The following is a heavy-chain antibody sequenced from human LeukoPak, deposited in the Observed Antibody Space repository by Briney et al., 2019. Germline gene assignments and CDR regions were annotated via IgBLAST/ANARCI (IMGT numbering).Heavy chain of an antibody. CDR1: GGSISSSSYY. CDR2: IYYSGST. D-gene: IGHD2-15*01. CDR3: ARFGVVAATDDDY. J-gene: IGHJ4*02. Sequence: PSETLSLTCTVSGGSISSSSYYWGWIRQPPGKGLEWIGSIYYSGSTYYNPSLKSRVTISVDTSKNQFSLKLSSVTAADTAVYYCARFGVVAATDDDYWGQGTLVTFSS. V-gene: IGHV4-39*01.